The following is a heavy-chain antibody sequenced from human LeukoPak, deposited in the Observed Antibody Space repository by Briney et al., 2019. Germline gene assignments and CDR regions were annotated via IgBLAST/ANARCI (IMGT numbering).Heavy chain of an antibody. CDR3: AREDPWFGELNY. CDR1: GGSFSGYY. J-gene: IGHJ4*02. D-gene: IGHD3-10*01. V-gene: IGHV4-34*01. CDR2: INHSGST. Sequence: SETLSLTCAVYGGSFSGYYWSWIRQPPGKGLEWIGEINHSGSTNYNPSLKSRVTISVDTSKNQFSLKLSSVTAADTAMYYCAREDPWFGELNYWGQGTLVTVSS.